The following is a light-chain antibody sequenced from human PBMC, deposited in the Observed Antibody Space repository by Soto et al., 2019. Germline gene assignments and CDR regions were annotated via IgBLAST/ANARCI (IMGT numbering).Light chain of an antibody. V-gene: IGKV3-15*01. CDR1: QNVNSN. Sequence: EILMTQSPATLSVSPGERATLSCRARQNVNSNLAWYQQKPGQAPRLLIYVASTRATGIPARFSGSGSGTEFTLTISSLQSEDSAVYYCQQYNNWPSWTFGQGTKVEIK. J-gene: IGKJ1*01. CDR2: VAS. CDR3: QQYNNWPSWT.